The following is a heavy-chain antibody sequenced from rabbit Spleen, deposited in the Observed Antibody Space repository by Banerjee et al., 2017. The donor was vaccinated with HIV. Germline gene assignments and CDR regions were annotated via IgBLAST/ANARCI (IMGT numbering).Heavy chain of an antibody. V-gene: IGHV1S45*01. CDR3: ARDAGSGPYIEGYFSL. D-gene: IGHD8-1*01. CDR1: GFSFGRNYD. CDR2: IYTGNGKT. Sequence: QEQLVESGGGLVQPGAYLTLTCTASGFSFGRNYDMCWVRQAPGKGLEWIGCIYTGNGKTHYASWARGRVTISKTSSPTVTLQMTSLTVADTATYFCARDAGSGPYIEGYFSLWGQGTLVTVS. J-gene: IGHJ4*01.